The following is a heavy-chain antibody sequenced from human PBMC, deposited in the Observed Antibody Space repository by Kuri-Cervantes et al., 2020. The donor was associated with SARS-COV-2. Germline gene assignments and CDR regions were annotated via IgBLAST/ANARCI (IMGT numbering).Heavy chain of an antibody. V-gene: IGHV3-20*04. CDR2: INWNGSST. CDR3: ARELGGGSV. D-gene: IGHD2-15*01. Sequence: GGSLRLSCAASGFTVSSNYMSWVRQAPGKGLEWVSGINWNGSSTGYADSVKGRFTISRDNAKNSLYLQMNSLRAEDTAVYYCARELGGGSVWGQGTLVTVSS. CDR1: GFTVSSNY. J-gene: IGHJ4*02.